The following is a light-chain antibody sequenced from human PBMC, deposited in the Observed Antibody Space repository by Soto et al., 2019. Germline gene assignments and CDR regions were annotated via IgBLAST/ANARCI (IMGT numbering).Light chain of an antibody. J-gene: IGKJ4*01. CDR2: DTV. CDR3: QHYTNWPLT. V-gene: IGKV3-15*01. CDR1: QGIGGT. Sequence: EIVMTQSPATLSVSPGERATLSCRASQGIGGTLAWYQQKPGHSPRLLIYDTVIRATRVPARFSGSVSGTEFTLTITSLQSEDFAIYYCQHYTNWPLTFGGGTRVESK.